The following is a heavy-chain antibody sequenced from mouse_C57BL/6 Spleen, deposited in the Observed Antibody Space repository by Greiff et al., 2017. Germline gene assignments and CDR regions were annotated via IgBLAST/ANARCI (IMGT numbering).Heavy chain of an antibody. V-gene: IGHV1-15*01. J-gene: IGHJ2*01. Sequence: VQLLESGAELVRPGASVTLSCKASGYTFTDYEMHWVKQTPVHGLEWIGAIDPETGGTAYNQKFKGKAILTADKSSSTAYIELRSLTSEDSAVYYCTRRGDGSYYFDYWGQGTTLTVSS. CDR3: TRRGDGSYYFDY. D-gene: IGHD2-3*01. CDR1: GYTFTDYE. CDR2: IDPETGGT.